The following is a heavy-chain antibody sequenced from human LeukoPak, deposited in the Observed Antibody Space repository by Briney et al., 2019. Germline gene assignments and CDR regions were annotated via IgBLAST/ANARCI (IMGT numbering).Heavy chain of an antibody. J-gene: IGHJ5*02. CDR3: ARGYCSGGSCYSVENWFDP. Sequence: ASVKVSCKAAGYTFTGYYMFWVRQAPGQGLEWMGRINPNSGGTNYAQKFQGRVTVTRDTSISTAYMELSRLRSDDTAVYYCARGYCSGGSCYSVENWFDPSGQGTLVTVSS. D-gene: IGHD2-15*01. CDR1: GYTFTGYY. V-gene: IGHV1-2*06. CDR2: INPNSGGT.